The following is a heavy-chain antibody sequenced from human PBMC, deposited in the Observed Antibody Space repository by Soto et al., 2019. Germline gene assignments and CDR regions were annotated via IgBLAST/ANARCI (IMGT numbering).Heavy chain of an antibody. V-gene: IGHV1-69*01. D-gene: IGHD3-10*01. CDR2: IIPIFGTA. J-gene: IGHJ6*02. CDR3: AIRTMVRGVHIGVGNYYGMDV. Sequence: QVQLVQSGAEVKKPGSSVKVSCKASEGTFSSYAISWVRQAPGQWLEWMGGIIPIFGTANYAQKFQGRVTITADESTSTAYLELSSLRSEDTAVYYCAIRTMVRGVHIGVGNYYGMDVWCQGTTVTVSS. CDR1: EGTFSSYA.